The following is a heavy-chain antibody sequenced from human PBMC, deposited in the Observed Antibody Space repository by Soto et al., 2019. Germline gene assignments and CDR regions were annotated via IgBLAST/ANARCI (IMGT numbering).Heavy chain of an antibody. Sequence: ASVKVSCKVSGYTLTELSMHWVRQAPGKGLEWMGGFDPEDGNTNYAQKLQGRVTMTTDTSTSTAYMELRSLRSDDTAVYYCARSRYDYVWGSYRQDNWFEPWGQGTLVTVSS. V-gene: IGHV1-24*01. CDR2: FDPEDGNT. D-gene: IGHD3-16*02. CDR3: ARSRYDYVWGSYRQDNWFEP. CDR1: GYTLTELS. J-gene: IGHJ5*02.